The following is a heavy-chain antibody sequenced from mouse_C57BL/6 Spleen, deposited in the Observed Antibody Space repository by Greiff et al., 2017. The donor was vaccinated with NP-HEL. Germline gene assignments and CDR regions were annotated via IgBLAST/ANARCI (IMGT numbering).Heavy chain of an antibody. D-gene: IGHD1-1*01. V-gene: IGHV1-85*01. J-gene: IGHJ2*01. CDR3: ANGYYYGSSYYFDY. Sequence: QVQLQQSGPELVKPGASVKLSCKASGYTFTSYDINWVKQRPGQGLEWIGWIYPRDGSTKYNEKFKGKATLTVDTSSSTAYIELHSLTSEDSAVYFCANGYYYGSSYYFDYWGQGTTLTVSS. CDR2: IYPRDGST. CDR1: GYTFTSYD.